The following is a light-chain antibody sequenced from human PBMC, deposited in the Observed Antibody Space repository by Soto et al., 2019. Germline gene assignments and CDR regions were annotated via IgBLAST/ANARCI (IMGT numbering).Light chain of an antibody. CDR2: EGS. Sequence: QSALTQPASVSGSPGQSITISCTGTISDFGSYNLVSWYQQHPGKAPKLMIYEGSKRPSGVSNRFSGSKSGNTASLTISGLQAEDEADYYCCSYAGSSTPNWVFGGGTKLTVL. J-gene: IGLJ3*02. V-gene: IGLV2-23*01. CDR1: ISDFGSYNL. CDR3: CSYAGSSTPNWV.